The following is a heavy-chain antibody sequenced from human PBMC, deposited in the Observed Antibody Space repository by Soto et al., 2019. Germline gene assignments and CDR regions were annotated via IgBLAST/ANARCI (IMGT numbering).Heavy chain of an antibody. CDR2: FSNIGGST. Sequence: GSLRLSCAASGFTFSIYAMNWVRQAPGKGLEWVSSFSNIGGSTYYYADSVKGRFTISRDNSRNTLYLQMNSLKAEDTAVYYCARTPAQFTYGKFDFWGQGTLVTVSS. J-gene: IGHJ4*02. V-gene: IGHV3-23*01. CDR3: ARTPAQFTYGKFDF. D-gene: IGHD3-10*01. CDR1: GFTFSIYA.